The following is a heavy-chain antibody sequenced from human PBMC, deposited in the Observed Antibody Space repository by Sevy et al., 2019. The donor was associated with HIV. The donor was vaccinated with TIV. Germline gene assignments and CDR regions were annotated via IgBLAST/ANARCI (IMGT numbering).Heavy chain of an antibody. Sequence: SETLSLTCTVSGASISNYYWSWIRQPAGKGLEWIGRIDTRGDTHYNPSLKGRVTLSLDTSEKHFSLKLTSVIAADTFVYYCARDVAIRGVFPTFYYHYYMDVWGKGTTVTVSS. J-gene: IGHJ6*03. D-gene: IGHD3-10*01. CDR3: ARDVAIRGVFPTFYYHYYMDV. V-gene: IGHV4-4*07. CDR1: GASISNYY. CDR2: IDTRGDT.